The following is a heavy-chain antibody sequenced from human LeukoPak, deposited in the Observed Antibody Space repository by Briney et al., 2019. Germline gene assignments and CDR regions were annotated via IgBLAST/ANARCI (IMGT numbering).Heavy chain of an antibody. Sequence: GGSLRLSCAASGFTFSSYAMSWVRQAPGKGLEWVSVISNSGGSTFYADPVKGRFTISRDNSKNTLYLQMNSLRAEDTAVYYCAKRASGSGTSLYYFDYWGQGTLVTVPS. CDR2: ISNSGGST. J-gene: IGHJ4*02. V-gene: IGHV3-23*01. D-gene: IGHD3-10*01. CDR1: GFTFSSYA. CDR3: AKRASGSGTSLYYFDY.